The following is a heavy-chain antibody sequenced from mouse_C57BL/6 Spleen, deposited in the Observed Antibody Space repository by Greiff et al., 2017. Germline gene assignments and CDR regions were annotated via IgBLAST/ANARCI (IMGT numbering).Heavy chain of an antibody. CDR3: ARMEYDYGYAMDY. V-gene: IGHV5-17*01. CDR1: GFTFSDYG. J-gene: IGHJ4*01. Sequence: EVMLVESGGGLVKPGGSLKLSCAASGFTFSDYGMHWVRQAPVKGLEWVAYISSGSSTIYYADTVKGRFTISRDNAKNTLFLQMTSLRSEDTAMYYCARMEYDYGYAMDYWGQGTSVTVSS. D-gene: IGHD2-4*01. CDR2: ISSGSSTI.